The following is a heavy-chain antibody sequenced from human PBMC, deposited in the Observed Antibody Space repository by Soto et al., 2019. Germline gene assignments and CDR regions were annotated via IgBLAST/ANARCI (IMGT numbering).Heavy chain of an antibody. CDR2: ISGSGANT. J-gene: IGHJ4*02. CDR3: VRERSGYSYADS. D-gene: IGHD5-18*01. V-gene: IGHV3-23*01. Sequence: EVQLLESGGGLVQPGGSLRLSCAASGFTFSSYAMSWVRQAPGTGLEWVSAISGSGANTYYADPVKGRFTISRDNSKNTLYLQMNSLRAEDSAMYYCVRERSGYSYADSWGQGTLVTVSS. CDR1: GFTFSSYA.